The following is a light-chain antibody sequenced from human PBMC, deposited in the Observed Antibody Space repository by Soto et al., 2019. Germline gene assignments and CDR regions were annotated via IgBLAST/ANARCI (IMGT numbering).Light chain of an antibody. CDR3: QQRSNWPHT. J-gene: IGKJ2*01. Sequence: EIVLTQSPATLSLSPGERATLSCRASQSVSSYLAWYQHKPGQAPRLLIYDASNRATGIPARFSGSRSGTDFTLTISSLEPADFAVYYCQQRSNWPHTFGPGTKLEIK. V-gene: IGKV3-11*01. CDR1: QSVSSY. CDR2: DAS.